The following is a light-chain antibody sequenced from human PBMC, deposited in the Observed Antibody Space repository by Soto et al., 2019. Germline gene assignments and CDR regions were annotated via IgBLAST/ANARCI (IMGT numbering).Light chain of an antibody. Sequence: QSVLTQPASVSGSPGQSITISCTGTSNDVGGYNYVSWYQHHPGKAPKLMIYEVSDRPSGVSNRFSGSKSGNTASLTISGLQAEEEADYYCSSYTGSNIRYVFGTGIKVSV. CDR2: EVS. CDR3: SSYTGSNIRYV. CDR1: SNDVGGYNY. V-gene: IGLV2-14*01. J-gene: IGLJ1*01.